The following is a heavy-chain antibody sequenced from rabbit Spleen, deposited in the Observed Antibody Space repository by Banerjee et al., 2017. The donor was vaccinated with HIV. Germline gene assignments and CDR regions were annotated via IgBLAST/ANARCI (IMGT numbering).Heavy chain of an antibody. Sequence: QSLEESGGGLVKPGRTLTLTCKASGIDFSSYYYMYWVRQPPGKGLEWIGSIYTGSDVTYFANWAKGRFTISKTSSTTVTLQMTSLTAANTATYFCARDTGSSFSSYGMDLWGPGTLVTVS. J-gene: IGHJ6*01. V-gene: IGHV1S40*01. CDR1: GIDFSSYYY. CDR2: IYTGSDVT. D-gene: IGHD8-1*01. CDR3: ARDTGSSFSSYGMDL.